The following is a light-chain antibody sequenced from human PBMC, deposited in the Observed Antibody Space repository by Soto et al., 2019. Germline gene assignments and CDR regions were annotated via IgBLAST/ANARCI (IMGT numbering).Light chain of an antibody. CDR3: MLYMGGGLVV. CDR1: SGSVSTTYY. V-gene: IGLV8-61*01. CDR2: STN. J-gene: IGLJ2*01. Sequence: QAVVTQEPSFSVSPGGTVTLTCGLTSGSVSTTYYPSWYQQTPGQAPRTLIYSTNIRSSGVPDRFSGSILGNKAAFTITGAQADDESDYHCMLYMGGGLVVFGGGTQLTVL.